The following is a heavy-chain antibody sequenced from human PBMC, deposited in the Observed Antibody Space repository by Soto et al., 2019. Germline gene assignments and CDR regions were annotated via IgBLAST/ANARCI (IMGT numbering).Heavy chain of an antibody. V-gene: IGHV3-23*01. D-gene: IGHD3-10*01. Sequence: GGSLRLSCAASGFTFSSYAMIWVRQALGKGLEWVSAISDSGGSTYYADSVKGRFTISRDNSKNTLYLQMNSLRAEDTAVYYCAKDHGQYYYGSGSPDYWGQGTLVTVSS. CDR2: ISDSGGST. J-gene: IGHJ4*02. CDR1: GFTFSSYA. CDR3: AKDHGQYYYGSGSPDY.